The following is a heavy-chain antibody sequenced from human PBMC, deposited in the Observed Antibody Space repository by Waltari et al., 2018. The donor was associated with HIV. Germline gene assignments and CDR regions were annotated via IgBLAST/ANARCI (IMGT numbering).Heavy chain of an antibody. D-gene: IGHD3-10*01. CDR2: IYHSGST. V-gene: IGHV4-38-2*01. Sequence: VQLLEPGRGVVLPSETPFPTCGVSGCSTCSRYYWGRIRQPPGKGLAGIGSIYHSGSTYYNPSLKSRVTISVDTSKNQFALKLGSVTAADTAVYYCAREVGEYGSGSYSSVYYYYGMDVWGQGTTVTVSS. CDR1: GCSTCSRYY. CDR3: AREVGEYGSGSYSSVYYYYGMDV. J-gene: IGHJ6*02.